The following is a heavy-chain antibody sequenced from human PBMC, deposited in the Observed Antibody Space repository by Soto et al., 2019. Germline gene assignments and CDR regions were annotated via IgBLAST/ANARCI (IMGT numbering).Heavy chain of an antibody. Sequence: EVQLVHSGGGLVQPGGSLRLSCRASGFTFSTYAMDWVRQAPGKGLEWISYITSSSSSTYYADSVKGRFTISRDNAKNPRYLQMDILRAEDPAIYYCARDLEYGLGSTCCYFDYWGQGTLVTASS. V-gene: IGHV3-48*01. CDR3: ARDLEYGLGSTCCYFDY. D-gene: IGHD3-10*01. CDR2: ITSSSSST. CDR1: GFTFSTYA. J-gene: IGHJ4*02.